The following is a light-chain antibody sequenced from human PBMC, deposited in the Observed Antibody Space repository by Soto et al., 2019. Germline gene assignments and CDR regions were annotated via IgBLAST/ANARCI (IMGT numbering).Light chain of an antibody. J-gene: IGKJ5*01. V-gene: IGKV3-15*01. Sequence: ETVMTQSPATLSVSPGERATLSCRASQSVSSNLAWYQHKSGQAPRLLIYGASTRATGIPARFSGSGYGTEFNLTISSLQSEDFAVYYCLRYNNWPTFGQGT. CDR3: LRYNNWPT. CDR2: GAS. CDR1: QSVSSN.